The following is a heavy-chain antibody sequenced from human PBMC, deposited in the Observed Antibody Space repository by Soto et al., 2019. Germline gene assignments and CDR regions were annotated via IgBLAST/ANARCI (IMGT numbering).Heavy chain of an antibody. CDR1: GFTFSSYS. J-gene: IGHJ4*02. Sequence: EVQLVESGGGLVQPGGSLRLSCAASGFTFSSYSMNWVRQAPGKGLEWVSYISSSSITIYYADSVKGRFTISRDNAKNSLYLQMNSLRDEDTAVYYCAREWADYYDSSGYWDYFDYWGQGTLVTVSS. CDR2: ISSSSITI. CDR3: AREWADYYDSSGYWDYFDY. D-gene: IGHD3-22*01. V-gene: IGHV3-48*02.